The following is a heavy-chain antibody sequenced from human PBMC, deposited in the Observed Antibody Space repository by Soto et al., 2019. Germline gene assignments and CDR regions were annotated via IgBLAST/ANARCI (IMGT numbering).Heavy chain of an antibody. D-gene: IGHD3-22*01. Sequence: PGGSLRLSCATSGFTFSNYGMSWVRQAPGKGLEWVSAIFCSGGSAFFADSVKGRFTISRDNFKNTLSLQINRLRAEDTAVYYCAKAGWSSSAYYMFDYWGQGTLVTVSS. CDR1: GFTFSNYG. V-gene: IGHV3-23*01. CDR3: AKAGWSSSAYYMFDY. J-gene: IGHJ4*02. CDR2: IFCSGGSA.